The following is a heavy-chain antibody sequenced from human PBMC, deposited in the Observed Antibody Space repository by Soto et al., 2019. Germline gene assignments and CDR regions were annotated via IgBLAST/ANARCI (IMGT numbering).Heavy chain of an antibody. Sequence: ASVKVSCKASEYTFTTYAIHWVRQAPGQRLEWMGWINTGNGNTKYSQKFQGRVTITRDTSASTAYMELSSLRSEDTAVYYCERGVDYDFWSGYYNYIDYWGQGTLVTVSS. J-gene: IGHJ4*02. CDR3: ERGVDYDFWSGYYNYIDY. CDR2: INTGNGNT. CDR1: EYTFTTYA. D-gene: IGHD3-3*01. V-gene: IGHV1-3*04.